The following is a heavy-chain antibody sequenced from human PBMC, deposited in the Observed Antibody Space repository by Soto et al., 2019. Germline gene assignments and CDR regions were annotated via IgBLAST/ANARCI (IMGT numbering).Heavy chain of an antibody. J-gene: IGHJ1*01. D-gene: IGHD2-21*02. CDR2: IIPILGIA. CDR1: GGTFSSYT. V-gene: IGHV1-69*04. CDR3: ARDGCGGDCYPPEYFQH. Sequence: SVKVSCKASGGTFSSYTISWVRQAPGQGLEWMGRIIPILGIANYAQKFQGRVTITADKSTSTAYMELSSLRSEDTAVYYCARDGCGGDCYPPEYFQHWGQGTLVTVSS.